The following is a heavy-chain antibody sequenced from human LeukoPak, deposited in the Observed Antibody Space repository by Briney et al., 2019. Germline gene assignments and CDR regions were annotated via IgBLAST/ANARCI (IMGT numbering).Heavy chain of an antibody. CDR3: AKDGIALVRGVIPQVDC. CDR1: GFTFSRYA. Sequence: GGSLRLSRAASGFTFSRYAMSWVRQAPGKGLEWVSTISGSGDSTYYADSVKGRFTISRDNSKNTLYLQMNSLRAEDTAIYYCAKDGIALVRGVIPQVDCWGQGTLVTVSS. J-gene: IGHJ4*02. D-gene: IGHD3-10*01. CDR2: ISGSGDST. V-gene: IGHV3-23*01.